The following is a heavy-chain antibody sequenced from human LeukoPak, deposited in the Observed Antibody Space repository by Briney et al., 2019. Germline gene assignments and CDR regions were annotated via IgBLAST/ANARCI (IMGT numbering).Heavy chain of an antibody. V-gene: IGHV4-34*01. CDR1: GGSFSGYY. D-gene: IGHD3-9*01. Sequence: SETLSLTCAVYGGSFSGYYWSWIRQPPGKGLEWIGDINHSGSTNYNPSLKSRVTISVDTSKNQFSLKLSSVTAADTAVYYCARERYFDWNASGGDAFDIWGQGTMVTVSS. CDR2: INHSGST. J-gene: IGHJ3*02. CDR3: ARERYFDWNASGGDAFDI.